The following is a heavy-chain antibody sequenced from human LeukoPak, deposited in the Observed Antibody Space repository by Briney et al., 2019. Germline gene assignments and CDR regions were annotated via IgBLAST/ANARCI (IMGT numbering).Heavy chain of an antibody. J-gene: IGHJ4*02. Sequence: SETLSLTCTVSGGSISSYYWSWIRQPPGKGLEWIGYIYYSGSTNYNPSLKSRVTISVDTSKNQFSLKLSSVTAADTAVYYCAREGYSGSTWGQGTLVTVSS. CDR1: GGSISSYY. CDR2: IYYSGST. V-gene: IGHV4-59*01. CDR3: AREGYSGST. D-gene: IGHD5-12*01.